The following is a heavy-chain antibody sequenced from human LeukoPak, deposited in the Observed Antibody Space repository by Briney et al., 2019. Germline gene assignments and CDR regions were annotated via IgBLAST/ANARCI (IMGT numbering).Heavy chain of an antibody. CDR1: GFTFSSYG. V-gene: IGHV3-30*02. Sequence: GGSLRLSCAASGFTFSSYGMHWVRQAPGKGLEWVAFIRYDGSNKYYADSVKGRFTISRDNSKNTVYLQMNSLRAEDTAVYFCAKDQGYSVIVDYYYMDVWGKGTTVTVSS. CDR2: IRYDGSNK. J-gene: IGHJ6*03. CDR3: AKDQGYSVIVDYYYMDV. D-gene: IGHD5-18*01.